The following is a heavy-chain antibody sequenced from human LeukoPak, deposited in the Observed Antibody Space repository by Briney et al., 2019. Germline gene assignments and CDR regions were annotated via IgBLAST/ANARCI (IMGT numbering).Heavy chain of an antibody. V-gene: IGHV3-74*01. CDR1: GFTFSSYW. CDR3: ARVRDNVWGSYDYFDY. CDR2: LNSDGSST. D-gene: IGHD3-16*01. Sequence: GGSLRLSCAASGFTFSSYWMHWVRQAPGKGLVWVSRLNSDGSSTSYADSVRGRFTISRDNAKNTLYLQMNSLRAEDTAIYYCARVRDNVWGSYDYFDYWGQGTLVTVSS. J-gene: IGHJ4*02.